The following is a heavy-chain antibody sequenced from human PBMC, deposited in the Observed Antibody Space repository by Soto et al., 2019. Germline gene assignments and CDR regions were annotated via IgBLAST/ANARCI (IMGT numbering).Heavy chain of an antibody. CDR2: VYATGTT. V-gene: IGHV4-4*07. Sequence: QVQLQESGPGVVKPSETLSLSCSVSGGSISKFYWGWIRKTAGKGLEWMGRVYATGTTDYNPSLRSRVTMSVDISKKTFSLRLTSVTAADTGVYYCVRDGSKTLRDWFDPWGQGKLVTVS. CDR3: VRDGSKTLRDWFDP. J-gene: IGHJ5*02. CDR1: GGSISKFY.